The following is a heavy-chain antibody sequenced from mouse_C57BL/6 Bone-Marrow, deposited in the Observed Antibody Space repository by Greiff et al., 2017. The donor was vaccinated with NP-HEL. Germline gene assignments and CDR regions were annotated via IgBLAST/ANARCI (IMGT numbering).Heavy chain of an antibody. CDR1: GYTFTGYW. CDR3: AGVDWFAD. Sequence: VQLQQPGAELVKPGASVKMSCKASGYTFTGYWMTWVKQRPGQGLEWIGDIYPCSGTTYYNEKFKGKATLTADKSSSTSYMELRSLTSEDSAVYFCAGVDWFADWGKGTLVTVSA. V-gene: IGHV1-55*01. CDR2: IYPCSGTT. J-gene: IGHJ3*01.